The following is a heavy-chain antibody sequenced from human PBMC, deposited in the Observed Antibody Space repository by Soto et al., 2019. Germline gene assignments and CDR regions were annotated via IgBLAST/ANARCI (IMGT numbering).Heavy chain of an antibody. CDR1: GITVSSCY. Sequence: GGSLRLSCVASGITVSSCYMSWVRQAPGKGLEWVSAISGSGGSTYYADSVKGRFTISRDNSKNTLYLQMNSLRAEDTAVYYCAKIPHSSSWYLDAFDIWGQGTMVTVSS. CDR3: AKIPHSSSWYLDAFDI. J-gene: IGHJ3*02. D-gene: IGHD6-13*01. V-gene: IGHV3-23*01. CDR2: ISGSGGST.